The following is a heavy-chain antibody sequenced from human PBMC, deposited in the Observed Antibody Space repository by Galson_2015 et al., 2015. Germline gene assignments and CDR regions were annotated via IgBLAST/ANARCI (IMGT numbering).Heavy chain of an antibody. J-gene: IGHJ4*02. V-gene: IGHV4-39*01. D-gene: IGHD5-12*01. CDR2: IYYSGST. CDR3: ARQRGYSGLFDY. CDR1: GGSISSSSYY. Sequence: SETLSLTCTVSGGSISSSSYYWGWIRQPPGKGLEWIGSIYYSGSTYYNPSLKSRVTISVDTSKNQFSLKLSSVTAADTAVYYCARQRGYSGLFDYWGQGTLVTVSS.